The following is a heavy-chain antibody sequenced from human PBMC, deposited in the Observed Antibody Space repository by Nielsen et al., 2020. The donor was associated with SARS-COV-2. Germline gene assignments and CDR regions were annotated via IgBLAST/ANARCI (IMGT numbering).Heavy chain of an antibody. J-gene: IGHJ3*02. Sequence: WVRQAPGQGLEWMGWISAYNGNTNYAQKLQGRVTMTTDTSTSTAYMELRSLRSDDTAVYYCARDQRKGYYDFWSGYFAFDIWGQGTMVTVSS. CDR2: ISAYNGNT. V-gene: IGHV1-18*01. D-gene: IGHD3-3*01. CDR3: ARDQRKGYYDFWSGYFAFDI.